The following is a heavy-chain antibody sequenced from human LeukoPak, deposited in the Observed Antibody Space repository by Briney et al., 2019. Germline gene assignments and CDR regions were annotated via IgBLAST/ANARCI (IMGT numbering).Heavy chain of an antibody. CDR3: AKDGEYYYGSGSPSLLDY. D-gene: IGHD3-10*01. CDR1: GFAFSTYG. J-gene: IGHJ4*02. CDR2: ISYDGSKQ. V-gene: IGHV3-30*19. Sequence: GRSLRLSCAASGFAFSTYGMHWVRQAPGKGLEWVAVISYDGSKQYYADSVKGRFTISRDNSKNTLYLQMNSLRAEDTAVYYCAKDGEYYYGSGSPSLLDYWGQGTLVTVSS.